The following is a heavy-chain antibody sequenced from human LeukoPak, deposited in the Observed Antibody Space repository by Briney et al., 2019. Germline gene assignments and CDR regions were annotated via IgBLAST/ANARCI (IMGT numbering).Heavy chain of an antibody. D-gene: IGHD3-3*01. J-gene: IGHJ6*03. CDR3: ARGGFGVVIHYYYMDV. CDR1: GYTFTGYY. CDR2: INPNSGGT. Sequence: ASVKVSCKASGYTFTGYYMHWVRQAPGQGLEWMGWINPNSGGTNYAQRFQGRVTMTRDTSISTAYMELSRLRSDDTAVYYCARGGFGVVIHYYYMDVWGKGTTVTVSS. V-gene: IGHV1-2*02.